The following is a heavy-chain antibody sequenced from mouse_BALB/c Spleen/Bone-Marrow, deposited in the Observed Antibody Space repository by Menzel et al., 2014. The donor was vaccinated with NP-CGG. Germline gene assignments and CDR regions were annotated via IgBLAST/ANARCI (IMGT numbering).Heavy chain of an antibody. CDR1: GFDFSRYW. V-gene: IGHV4-1*02. CDR3: ARNAYYAMDY. CDR2: INPDSSTI. J-gene: IGHJ4*01. Sequence: EVKLVESGGGLVQPGGSLKLSCAASGFDFSRYWMSWVRQAPGKGLEWIGEINPDSSTINYTPSLKDKFIISRDNAKNTLYLQMSKVRSEDTALYYCARNAYYAMDYWVKEPQSPSPQ.